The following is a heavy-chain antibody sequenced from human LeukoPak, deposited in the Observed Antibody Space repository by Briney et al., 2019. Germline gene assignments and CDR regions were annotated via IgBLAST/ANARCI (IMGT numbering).Heavy chain of an antibody. D-gene: IGHD3-10*01. V-gene: IGHV3-23*01. Sequence: GGSLRLSCAASGFTFSSYAMSWVRQAPGKGLEWVSAISGSGGSTYYADSVKGRFTISRDNSKNTLYLQMNSLRAEDTAVYYCAKDPERIWFGELLSGYYFDYWGQGTLVTVSS. J-gene: IGHJ4*02. CDR3: AKDPERIWFGELLSGYYFDY. CDR1: GFTFSSYA. CDR2: ISGSGGST.